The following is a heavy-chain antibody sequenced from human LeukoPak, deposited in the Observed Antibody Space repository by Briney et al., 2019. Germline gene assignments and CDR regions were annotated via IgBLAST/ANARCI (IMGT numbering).Heavy chain of an antibody. Sequence: KSSEALSLTCSVSGYSISTGFYWGCIRQPPGKGLEWIGSIYHSGTTYYNSSLKSRVNISVDTSKNQFSLKLSSVTAADTAVYYCARDVIRGQGTLVTVSS. CDR3: ARDVI. J-gene: IGHJ4*02. CDR1: GYSISTGFY. D-gene: IGHD3-16*02. CDR2: IYHSGTT. V-gene: IGHV4-38-2*02.